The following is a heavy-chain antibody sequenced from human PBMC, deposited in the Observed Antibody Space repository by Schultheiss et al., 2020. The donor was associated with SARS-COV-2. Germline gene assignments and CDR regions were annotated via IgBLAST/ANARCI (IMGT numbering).Heavy chain of an antibody. J-gene: IGHJ4*02. CDR3: ARFHDYDFWSGYQKGYFDY. CDR1: GFSLSTSGVS. V-gene: IGHV2-5*02. Sequence: SGPTLVKPTQTLTLTCTFSGFSLSTSGVSVGWIRQPPGKALEWLALIYWDDDKRYSPSLKSRLTISKDTSKNQVVLTMTNMDPVDTATYYCARFHDYDFWSGYQKGYFDYWGQGTLVTVSS. D-gene: IGHD3-3*01. CDR2: IYWDDDK.